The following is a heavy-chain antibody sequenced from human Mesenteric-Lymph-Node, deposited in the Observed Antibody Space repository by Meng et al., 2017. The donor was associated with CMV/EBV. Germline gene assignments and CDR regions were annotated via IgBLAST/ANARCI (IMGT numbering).Heavy chain of an antibody. V-gene: IGHV1-69*05. CDR3: AREGGVRALRWFDP. CDR1: GNTFTSYY. CDR2: IIPIFGTA. D-gene: IGHD2-21*01. J-gene: IGHJ5*02. Sequence: SVKVSCKASGNTFTSYYMHWVRQAPGQGLEWMGGIIPIFGTANYAQKFQGRVTMTTDESTTTAYMELSSLRSEDTAVYYCAREGGVRALRWFDPWGQGTLVTVSS.